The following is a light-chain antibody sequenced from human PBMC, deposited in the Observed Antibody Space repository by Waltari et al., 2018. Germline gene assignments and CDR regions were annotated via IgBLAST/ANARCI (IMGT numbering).Light chain of an antibody. V-gene: IGKV1-5*03. Sequence: DIKMTQSPSTLSASVGDRVTITCRASQNINKWLAWYQQKPGQAPKLLIYKSSNLQTGVPSRFSGSGSGTEFTLTINSLQPDDFATYYCQQYGSSSHFGQGTRLEIK. J-gene: IGKJ5*01. CDR2: KSS. CDR3: QQYGSSSH. CDR1: QNINKW.